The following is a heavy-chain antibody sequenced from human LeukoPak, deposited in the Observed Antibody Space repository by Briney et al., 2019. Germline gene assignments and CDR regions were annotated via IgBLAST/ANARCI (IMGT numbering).Heavy chain of an antibody. V-gene: IGHV4-34*01. Sequence: SETLSLTCAVYGGSFSAYYWSWIRQPPGKGVEWIGEINHSGTTNYNPSLKSRVTISVDTSKNQFSLKVSSVTAADTAVYYCARGWKDPRYSGSYWFDPWGQGTLVTVSS. CDR2: INHSGTT. CDR1: GGSFSAYY. D-gene: IGHD1-26*01. J-gene: IGHJ5*02. CDR3: ARGWKDPRYSGSYWFDP.